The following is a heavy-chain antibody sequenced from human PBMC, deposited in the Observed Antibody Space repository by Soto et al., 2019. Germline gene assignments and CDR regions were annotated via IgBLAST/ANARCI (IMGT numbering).Heavy chain of an antibody. Sequence: LRLSCAASGFTFSSYAMSWVRQAPGKGLEWVSAISGSGGSTYYADSVKGRFTISRDNSKNTLYLQMNSLKAEDTAVYYCATLPRWELLDYWGQGTLVTVSS. CDR3: ATLPRWELLDY. CDR2: ISGSGGST. CDR1: GFTFSSYA. D-gene: IGHD1-26*01. J-gene: IGHJ4*02. V-gene: IGHV3-23*01.